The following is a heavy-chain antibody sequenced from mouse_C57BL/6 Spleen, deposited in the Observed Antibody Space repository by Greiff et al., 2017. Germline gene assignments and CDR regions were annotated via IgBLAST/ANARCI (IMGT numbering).Heavy chain of an antibody. CDR2: IDPETGGT. CDR3: TRGAYYMYFDV. CDR1: GYTFTDYE. J-gene: IGHJ1*03. Sequence: QVQLQQSGAELVRPGASVTLSCKASGYTFTDYEMHWVKQTPVHGLEWIGAIDPETGGTAYNQTFKGKAILTADKSSSTAYMELRSLTSEDSAVYYCTRGAYYMYFDVWGTGTTVTVSS. D-gene: IGHD2-12*01. V-gene: IGHV1-15*01.